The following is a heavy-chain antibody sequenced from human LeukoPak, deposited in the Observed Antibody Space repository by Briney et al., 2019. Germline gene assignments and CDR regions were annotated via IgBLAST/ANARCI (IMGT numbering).Heavy chain of an antibody. CDR3: ARFGLGKHIEVAGIPFDI. Sequence: ASVKVSCKASGYTFTSYGVSWLRQAPGQGLEWMGWISAYNGNTNFAQKLQGRVSMTTDTSTSTAYMELRSLTSDDTAVYYCARFGLGKHIEVAGIPFDIWGQGTMVTVSS. J-gene: IGHJ3*02. D-gene: IGHD6-19*01. V-gene: IGHV1-18*01. CDR1: GYTFTSYG. CDR2: ISAYNGNT.